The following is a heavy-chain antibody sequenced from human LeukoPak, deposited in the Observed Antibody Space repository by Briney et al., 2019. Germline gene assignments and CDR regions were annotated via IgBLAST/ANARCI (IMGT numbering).Heavy chain of an antibody. CDR1: GGTFSSYA. V-gene: IGHV7-4-1*02. CDR2: INTNTGNP. CDR3: ARARRIAAREYNWFDP. Sequence: ASVKVSCKASGGTFSSYAISWVRQAPGQGLEWMGWINTNTGNPTYAQGFTGRFVFSLDTSVSTAYLQISSLKAEDTAVYYCARARRIAAREYNWFDPWGQGTLVTVSS. J-gene: IGHJ5*02. D-gene: IGHD6-6*01.